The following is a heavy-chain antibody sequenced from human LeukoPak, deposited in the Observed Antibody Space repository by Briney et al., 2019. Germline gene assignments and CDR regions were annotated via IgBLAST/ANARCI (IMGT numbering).Heavy chain of an antibody. Sequence: PGGSLRLSCAASGLTFSSYSMNWVRQAPGKGLEWVSSISSSSSYIYYADSVKGRFTISRDNAKNSLYLQMNSLRAEDTAVYYCARDAGVARGVNAFDIWGQGTMVTVSS. CDR2: ISSSSSYI. J-gene: IGHJ3*02. CDR3: ARDAGVARGVNAFDI. CDR1: GLTFSSYS. D-gene: IGHD3-10*01. V-gene: IGHV3-21*01.